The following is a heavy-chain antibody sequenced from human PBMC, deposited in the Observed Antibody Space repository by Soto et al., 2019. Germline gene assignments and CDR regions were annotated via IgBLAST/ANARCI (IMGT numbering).Heavy chain of an antibody. J-gene: IGHJ5*02. V-gene: IGHV3-30*18. CDR3: AKALSRPDLLDP. CDR2: ISYDGSNK. Sequence: GSLRLSCAASGFTFSSYGMHWVRQAPGKGLEWVAVISYDGSNKYYADSVKGRFTISRDNSKNTLYLQMNSLRAEDTAVYYCAKALSRPDLLDPWGQGTLVTVSS. CDR1: GFTFSSYG. D-gene: IGHD6-6*01.